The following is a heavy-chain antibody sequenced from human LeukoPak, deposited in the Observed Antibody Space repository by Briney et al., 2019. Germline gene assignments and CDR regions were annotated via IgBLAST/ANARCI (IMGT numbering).Heavy chain of an antibody. D-gene: IGHD4-17*01. CDR3: ARDKDYDFNWFDP. J-gene: IGHJ5*02. Sequence: PSETLSLTCTVSGGSISSGGYSWSWIRQHPGKGLEWIGYIYYSGSTYYNPSLKSRVTISVDTSKNQFSLKLSSVTAADTAVYYCARDKDYDFNWFDPWGQGTLVTVSS. CDR1: GGSISSGGYS. V-gene: IGHV4-31*03. CDR2: IYYSGST.